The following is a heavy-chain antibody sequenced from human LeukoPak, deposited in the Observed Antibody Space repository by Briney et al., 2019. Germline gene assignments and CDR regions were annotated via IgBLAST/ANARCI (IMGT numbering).Heavy chain of an antibody. CDR2: IYPGDSDT. CDR3: ARRRDERGYKDIFDI. CDR1: GYRLTNNW. J-gene: IGHJ3*02. D-gene: IGHD5-18*01. V-gene: IGHV5-51*01. Sequence: GASLKISCKISGYRLTNNWIGWVRQVPGKGLEWMGLIYPGDSDTRYSPSFQGQVTISADKSISTAYLQWSSLKASDTAMYYCARRRDERGYKDIFDIWGQGTMVTVSS.